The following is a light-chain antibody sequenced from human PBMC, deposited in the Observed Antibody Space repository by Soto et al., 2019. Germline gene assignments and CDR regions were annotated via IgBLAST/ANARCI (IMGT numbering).Light chain of an antibody. J-gene: IGLJ1*01. CDR3: AAWDDSLNGRV. CDR2: GNN. Sequence: QSVLTQPPSVSGAPGQRVTISCTRSTSNIGAGYDVHWYQQLPGTPPKLLIYGNNNRPSGVPDRISGSKSGTSASLAISGLQSDDEADYYCAAWDDSLNGRVFGTGTKLTVL. V-gene: IGLV1-40*01. CDR1: TSNIGAGYD.